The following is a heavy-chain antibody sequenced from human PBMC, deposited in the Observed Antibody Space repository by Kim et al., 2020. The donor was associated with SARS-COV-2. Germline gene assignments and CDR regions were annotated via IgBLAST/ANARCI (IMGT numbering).Heavy chain of an antibody. CDR3: TTFPLRHYYGSGRASD. J-gene: IGHJ4*02. CDR1: GFTFSNAW. V-gene: IGHV3-15*01. Sequence: GGSLRLSCAASGFTFSNAWMSWVRQAPGKGLEWVGRIKSKTDGGTTDYAAPVKGRFTISRDDSKNTLYLQMNSLKTEDTAVYYCTTFPLRHYYGSGRASDWGQGTLVTVSS. D-gene: IGHD3-10*01. CDR2: IKSKTDGGTT.